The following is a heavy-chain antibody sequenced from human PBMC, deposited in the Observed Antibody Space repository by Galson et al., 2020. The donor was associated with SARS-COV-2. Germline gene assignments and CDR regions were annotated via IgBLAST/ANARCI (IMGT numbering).Heavy chain of an antibody. Sequence: SETLSLTCTVSGGSIINSDYYWGWIRQSPGKGLEWIGSIYFSGSTSYTPSLKSRVTISVDTSKNQFSLKLNSVTAADTAVYYCARRDAVRDYSSTWINWFDTWGQGTLVTVSS. D-gene: IGHD6-13*01. V-gene: IGHV4-39*01. J-gene: IGHJ5*02. CDR2: IYFSGST. CDR3: ARRDAVRDYSSTWINWFDT. CDR1: GGSIINSDYY.